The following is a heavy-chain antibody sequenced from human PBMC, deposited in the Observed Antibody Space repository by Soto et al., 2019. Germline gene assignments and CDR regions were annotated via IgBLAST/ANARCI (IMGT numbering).Heavy chain of an antibody. D-gene: IGHD2-15*01. V-gene: IGHV1-58*01. CDR2: IIIAGGGT. CDR3: AAELYSGGRCCSFDI. J-gene: IGHJ3*02. Sequence: QMQVVQSGPEVKKPGTSVTVSCKTSGIIFSNSAVQWVRQARGQRLEWLGYIIIAGGGTKYSQNLHGQITTTGDMSTNTAYVQLTSLRSEDTAIYYCAAELYSGGRCCSFDIWGQGTMITVSS. CDR1: GIIFSNSA.